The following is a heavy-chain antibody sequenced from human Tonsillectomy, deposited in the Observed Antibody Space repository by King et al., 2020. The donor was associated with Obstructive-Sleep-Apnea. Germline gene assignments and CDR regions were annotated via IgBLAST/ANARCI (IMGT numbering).Heavy chain of an antibody. D-gene: IGHD1-26*01. CDR3: ATGGLGN. CDR1: GFTFSNAW. V-gene: IGHV3-15*01. J-gene: IGHJ4*02. Sequence: VQLVESGGDLVKPGGSLRLSCAASGFTFSNAWMSWVRQAPGKGLEWVGLIKSKYDGGTTDYAAPVKGRFTISRDDSKTTLYLQMNGLKTEDTAVYYCATGGLGNWGRGTLVTVSS. CDR2: IKSKYDGGTT.